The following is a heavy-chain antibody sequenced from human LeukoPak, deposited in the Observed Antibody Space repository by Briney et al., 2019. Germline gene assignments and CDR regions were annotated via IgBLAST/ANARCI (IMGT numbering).Heavy chain of an antibody. Sequence: GGSLRLSCAASGFTFSSYAMHWVRQAPGKGLEWVAVISYDGSNKYYADSVEGRFTISRDNSKNTPYLQMNSLRAEDTAVYYCARGYSSGNYPFDYWGQGTLVTVSS. CDR2: ISYDGSNK. CDR1: GFTFSSYA. J-gene: IGHJ4*02. CDR3: ARGYSSGNYPFDY. D-gene: IGHD1-26*01. V-gene: IGHV3-30-3*01.